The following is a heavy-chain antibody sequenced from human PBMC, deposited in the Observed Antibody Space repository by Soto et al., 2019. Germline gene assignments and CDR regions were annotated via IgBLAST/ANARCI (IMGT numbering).Heavy chain of an antibody. D-gene: IGHD4-17*01. Sequence: QVQLVQSGAEVKKPGSSVKVSCKASGGTFSSYTISWVRQAPGQGLEWMGRIIPILGIANYAQKFQGRVTITADKSTSTAYMELSSLRSEDTAAYYCARDYGEYFAFDIWGQGTMVTVSS. V-gene: IGHV1-69*08. J-gene: IGHJ3*02. CDR2: IIPILGIA. CDR1: GGTFSSYT. CDR3: ARDYGEYFAFDI.